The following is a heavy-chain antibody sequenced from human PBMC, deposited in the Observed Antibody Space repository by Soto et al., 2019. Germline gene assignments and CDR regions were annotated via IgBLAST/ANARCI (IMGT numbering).Heavy chain of an antibody. CDR1: GFTFSSYS. CDR2: ISGSSSTR. D-gene: IGHD6-13*01. CDR3: ARGRIAAAGTDY. J-gene: IGHJ4*02. Sequence: EVQLVESGGGLVQPGGSLRLSCAASGFTFSSYSMNWVRQAPGKGLEWVSYISGSSSTRYYADSVKGRFTISRDNAENSLYLQMNRLRAEDPAVYYCARGRIAAAGTDYWGQGTLVTVSS. V-gene: IGHV3-48*01.